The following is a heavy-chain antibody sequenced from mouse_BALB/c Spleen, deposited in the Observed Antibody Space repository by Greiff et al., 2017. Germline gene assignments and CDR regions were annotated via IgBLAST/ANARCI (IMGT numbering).Heavy chain of an antibody. CDR1: GYTFTSYY. CDR2: INPSNGGT. CDR3: TTNKRYDIAMDY. V-gene: IGHV1S81*02. D-gene: IGHD2-14*01. Sequence: QVQLQQSGAELVKPGASVKLSCKASGYTFTSYYMYWVKQRPGQGLEWIGEINPSNGGTNFNEKFKSKATLTVDKSSSTAYMQLSSLTSEDSAVYYGTTNKRYDIAMDYWGQGTSVTVSS. J-gene: IGHJ4*01.